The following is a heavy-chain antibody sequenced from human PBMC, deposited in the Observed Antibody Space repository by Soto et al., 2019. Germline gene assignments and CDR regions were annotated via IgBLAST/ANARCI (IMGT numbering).Heavy chain of an antibody. CDR2: VKSKTDGGTT. Sequence: EVHLVESGGGFVKPGGSLRLSCAASGFTFSNAWLSWVRQAPGKGLEWVARVKSKTDGGTTDYAAPVKGRFTISRDDSRDTVYLQMNSLHTGDTAVYYCTTLGKVSWGQGTLVTVSS. CDR1: GFTFSNAW. V-gene: IGHV3-15*01. D-gene: IGHD7-27*01. J-gene: IGHJ5*02. CDR3: TTLGKVS.